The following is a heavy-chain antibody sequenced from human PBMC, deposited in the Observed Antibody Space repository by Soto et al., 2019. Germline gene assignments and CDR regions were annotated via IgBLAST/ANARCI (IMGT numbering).Heavy chain of an antibody. J-gene: IGHJ4*02. V-gene: IGHV4-34*01. Sequence: QVQLQQWGAGLLKPSETLSLTCAVYGGSFSGYYWSWFGQPPGKGRDGMGEINHSGSTNYNPSLKSRVTISVDTSKNQFSLKLSSVTAADTAVYYCAGIGCGGDCYANKYFDYWGQGTLVTVSS. CDR3: AGIGCGGDCYANKYFDY. CDR1: GGSFSGYY. CDR2: INHSGST. D-gene: IGHD2-21*02.